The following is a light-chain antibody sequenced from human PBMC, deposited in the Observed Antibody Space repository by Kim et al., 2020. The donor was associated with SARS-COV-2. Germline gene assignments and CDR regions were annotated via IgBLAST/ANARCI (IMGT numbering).Light chain of an antibody. V-gene: IGLV1-47*01. CDR3: AAWDDALSVWV. CDR2: RND. Sequence: RVTITCSESISNIGSNYLYWYQQLPGTAPNLLIYRNDQQPSGVPDRFSGSKSGTSASLAISGLRSEDEADFYCAAWDDALSVWVFGGGTQLTVL. CDR1: ISNIGSNY. J-gene: IGLJ3*02.